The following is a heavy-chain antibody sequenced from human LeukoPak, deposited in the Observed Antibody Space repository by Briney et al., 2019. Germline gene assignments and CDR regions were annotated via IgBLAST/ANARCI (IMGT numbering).Heavy chain of an antibody. J-gene: IGHJ4*02. D-gene: IGHD3-3*01. CDR3: ARVEGPSIFGVIDY. Sequence: PGGSLRLSCAASGFTLRDHYMDWVRQAPGKGLEWVGRTSHRAHSYTTKYAASVKGRFTVSRDDSKSSLYLQMNSLKTEDTAVYFCARVEGPSIFGVIDYWGQGTLVTISS. CDR1: GFTLRDHY. V-gene: IGHV3-72*01. CDR2: TSHRAHSYTT.